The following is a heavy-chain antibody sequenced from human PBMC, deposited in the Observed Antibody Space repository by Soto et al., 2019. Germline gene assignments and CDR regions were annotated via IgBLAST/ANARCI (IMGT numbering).Heavy chain of an antibody. CDR2: IYNDGTT. D-gene: IGHD3-22*01. CDR3: VSIEGGIIVVTQIDF. Sequence: GGSLRLSCVASGLPVAGSYMAWVRQAPGKGLEWASVIYNDGTTYYSQSVEGRFTISRDTSKNTLYLQMDRLRDEDTAVYFCVSIEGGIIVVTQIDFWGQGTLVTVSS. CDR1: GLPVAGSY. J-gene: IGHJ4*02. V-gene: IGHV3-53*01.